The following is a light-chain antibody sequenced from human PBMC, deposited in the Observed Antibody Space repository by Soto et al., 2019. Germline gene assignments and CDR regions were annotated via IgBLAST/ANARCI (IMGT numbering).Light chain of an antibody. CDR1: SSDVGTFKY. Sequence: QSALTQPRSVSGSPGQSVTISCTGASSDVGTFKYCTWSQQPPGKAPKLMTYDVSKRPSGVPDRFSGSKSGNTAALTISGLQAQDEADYYCCAYAGSFIFVFGTGTKV. V-gene: IGLV2-11*01. CDR3: CAYAGSFIFV. CDR2: DVS. J-gene: IGLJ1*01.